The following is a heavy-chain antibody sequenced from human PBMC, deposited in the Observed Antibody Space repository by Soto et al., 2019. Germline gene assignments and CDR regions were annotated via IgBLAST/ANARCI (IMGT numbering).Heavy chain of an antibody. Sequence: ASVKVSCKASGGTFSSYAISWVRQAPGQGLEWMRGIIPIFGTANYAQKFQGRVTITADESTSTAYMELSSLRSEDTAVYYCARDLAAAGKGPFDYWGQGTLVTVSS. V-gene: IGHV1-69*13. D-gene: IGHD6-13*01. J-gene: IGHJ4*02. CDR3: ARDLAAAGKGPFDY. CDR1: GGTFSSYA. CDR2: IIPIFGTA.